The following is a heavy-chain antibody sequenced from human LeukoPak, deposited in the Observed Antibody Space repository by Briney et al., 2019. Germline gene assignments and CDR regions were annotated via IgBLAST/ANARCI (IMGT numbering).Heavy chain of an antibody. V-gene: IGHV3-53*01. D-gene: IGHD2-21*02. Sequence: GGSLRLSCAASGFTFSDYYMSWIRQAPGKGLKWVSVIYSGGSTYYADSVKGRFTISRDNSKNTLYLQMNSLRAEDTAVYYCARGDSVVTAAYWGQGTLVTVSS. J-gene: IGHJ4*02. CDR2: IYSGGST. CDR3: ARGDSVVTAAY. CDR1: GFTFSDYY.